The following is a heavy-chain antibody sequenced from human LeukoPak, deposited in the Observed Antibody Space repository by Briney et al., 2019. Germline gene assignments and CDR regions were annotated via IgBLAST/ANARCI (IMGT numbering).Heavy chain of an antibody. V-gene: IGHV1-8*02. CDR1: GYTFGIYD. J-gene: IGHJ4*02. D-gene: IGHD4-23*01. CDR3: GRVLGGGNSVHFDY. Sequence: GASVKVPCKASGYTFGIYDINWVRQATGQGLEWMGWINPNTGNTGYAQKFQGRVTFTRDPSISTAYMELSSLTSEDTAVYYCGRVLGGGNSVHFDYWGQGALVTVSS. CDR2: INPNTGNT.